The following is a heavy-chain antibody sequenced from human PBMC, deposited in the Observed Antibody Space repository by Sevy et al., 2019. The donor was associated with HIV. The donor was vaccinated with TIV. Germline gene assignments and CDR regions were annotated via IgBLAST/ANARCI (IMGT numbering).Heavy chain of an antibody. V-gene: IGHV3-30-3*01. Sequence: GGSLRLSCAASGFTFNTYAMHWVRQAPGKGLEWVAVISYDGGSKYYADSVKGRFTISRDNSKNTLYQQMISLRPEDSAIYYCARGRAIAAAGTLDYWGQGTLVTVSS. J-gene: IGHJ4*02. CDR1: GFTFNTYA. CDR2: ISYDGGSK. D-gene: IGHD6-13*01. CDR3: ARGRAIAAAGTLDY.